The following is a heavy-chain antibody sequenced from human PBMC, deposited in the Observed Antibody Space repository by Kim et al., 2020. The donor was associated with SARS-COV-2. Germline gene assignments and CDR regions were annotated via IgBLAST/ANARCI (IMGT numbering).Heavy chain of an antibody. D-gene: IGHD2-2*01. Sequence: GGSLRLSCAASGFTFSSYGMHWVRQAPGKGLEWVAVISYDGSNKYYADSVKGRFTISRDNSKNTLYLQMNSLRAEDTAVYYCAKDGVPYCSSTSCSKGNLGYWGQGTLVTVSS. CDR3: AKDGVPYCSSTSCSKGNLGY. J-gene: IGHJ4*02. CDR1: GFTFSSYG. CDR2: ISYDGSNK. V-gene: IGHV3-30*18.